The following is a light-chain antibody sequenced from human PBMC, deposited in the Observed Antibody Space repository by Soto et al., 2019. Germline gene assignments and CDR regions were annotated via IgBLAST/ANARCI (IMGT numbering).Light chain of an antibody. V-gene: IGKV3-20*01. Sequence: EIVLTQSPDTLSLSPVQRATLSCMASQSVRSDYFAWYQQKPGQAPRVIIFGVSTRATGVPDRFSGSGSGTDFTLTISRLEPEDFALYYCQQYGNSPLTFGGGTKVDNK. J-gene: IGKJ4*01. CDR1: QSVRSDY. CDR3: QQYGNSPLT. CDR2: GVS.